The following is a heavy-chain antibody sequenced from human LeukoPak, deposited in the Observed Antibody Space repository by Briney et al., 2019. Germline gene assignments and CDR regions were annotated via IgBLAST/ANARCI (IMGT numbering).Heavy chain of an antibody. CDR1: GFTFSSYS. CDR2: ISSSSSTI. J-gene: IGHJ5*02. Sequence: PGGSLRLSCAASGFTFSSYSMNWVRQAPGKGLEWVSYISSSSSTIYYADSVKGRFTISRDNAKNSLYLQMNSLRAEDTAVYYCATLRFLGAWGQGTLVTVSS. V-gene: IGHV3-48*01. CDR3: ATLRFLGA. D-gene: IGHD3-3*01.